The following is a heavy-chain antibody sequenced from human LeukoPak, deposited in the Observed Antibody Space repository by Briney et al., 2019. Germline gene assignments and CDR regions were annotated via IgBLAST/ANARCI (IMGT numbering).Heavy chain of an antibody. CDR3: AREGGRWLQNPPVGY. CDR2: INAGNGNT. J-gene: IGHJ4*02. D-gene: IGHD5-24*01. Sequence: GASVKVSCKASGYTFTSYAMHWVRQAPGQRLEWMGWINAGNGNTKYSQKFQGRVTITRDTSASTAYMELSSLRSEDTAVYYCAREGGRWLQNPPVGYWGQGTLVTVSS. V-gene: IGHV1-3*01. CDR1: GYTFTSYA.